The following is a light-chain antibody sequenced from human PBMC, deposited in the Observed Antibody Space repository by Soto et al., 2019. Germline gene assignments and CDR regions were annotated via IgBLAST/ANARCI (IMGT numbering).Light chain of an antibody. J-gene: IGKJ4*01. CDR1: QSVSVY. Sequence: EIVLTQSPATLSLSPGERATLSCRASQSVSVYLAWYQQEPGQAPRLLIYDASNRATGIPARFSGSGSGTDFTLTISSLQAEDFAVYYCQQRSNWPLTFGRGTKVDIK. CDR2: DAS. CDR3: QQRSNWPLT. V-gene: IGKV3-11*01.